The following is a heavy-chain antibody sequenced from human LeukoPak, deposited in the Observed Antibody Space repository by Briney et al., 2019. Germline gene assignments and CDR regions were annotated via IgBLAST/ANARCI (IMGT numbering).Heavy chain of an antibody. CDR2: IGTSSGAI. CDR3: ARNLDS. V-gene: IGHV3-48*02. J-gene: IGHJ5*01. Sequence: GGSLRLSCSASGFTFSTYNMNWVRQAPGKGLEWVSFIGTSSGAIYYADSVKGRFTISRDNAKKSLYLQMNSLRDEDTAVYYCARNLDSWGQGTLVTVSS. CDR1: GFTFSTYN.